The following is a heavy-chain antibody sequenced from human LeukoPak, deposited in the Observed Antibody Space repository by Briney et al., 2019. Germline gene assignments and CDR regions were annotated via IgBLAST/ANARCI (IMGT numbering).Heavy chain of an antibody. V-gene: IGHV4-4*02. CDR2: IHPGGST. J-gene: IGHJ4*02. CDR1: GVSISISNW. Sequence: SGTLSLTCAVSGVSISISNWWSWVRQPAGKGLEWIAEIHPGGSTKYNPSLKSRVTISMDKSKNQFSLSLNSVTAADTAIYYCATHLPESSAYRFDHWGPGILVTVSP. CDR3: ATHLPESSAYRFDH. D-gene: IGHD3-22*01.